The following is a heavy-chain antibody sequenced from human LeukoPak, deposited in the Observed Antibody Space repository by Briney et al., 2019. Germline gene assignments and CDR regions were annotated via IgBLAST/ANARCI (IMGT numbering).Heavy chain of an antibody. D-gene: IGHD6-6*01. CDR3: ARDRSSGYYYGMDV. CDR2: IYSGGST. Sequence: GGSLRLSCAASGFTVSSNYMSWVRRAPGKGLEWVSVIYSGGSTYYADSVKGRFTISRDNSKNTLYLQMNSLRAEDTAVYYCARDRSSGYYYGMDVWGQGTTVTVSS. CDR1: GFTVSSNY. V-gene: IGHV3-53*01. J-gene: IGHJ6*02.